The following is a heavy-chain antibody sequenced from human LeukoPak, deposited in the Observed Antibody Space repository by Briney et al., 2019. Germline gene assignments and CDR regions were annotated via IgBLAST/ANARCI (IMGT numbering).Heavy chain of an antibody. CDR1: GSTFTIYH. Sequence: ASVTVSCTASGSTFTIYHMHWVRQAAGQGLEWMGTIKPSGGSTTYAQKFQGRVTMTWDTSTSTVYMELSSLRSEDTSVYYCARARDDSIGSRWFDPWGQGTLVTGSS. CDR2: IKPSGGST. D-gene: IGHD3-22*01. CDR3: ARARDDSIGSRWFDP. V-gene: IGHV1-46*01. J-gene: IGHJ5*02.